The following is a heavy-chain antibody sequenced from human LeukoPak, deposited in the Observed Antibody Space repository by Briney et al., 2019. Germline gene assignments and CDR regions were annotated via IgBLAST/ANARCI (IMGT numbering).Heavy chain of an antibody. Sequence: ASVKVSCKASGGTFSSYTISWVRQAPGQGLEWMGRIIPILGIANYAQKFQGRVTITADKSTSTAYMELSSLRSEDTAVYYCARGERCSSTSCYTSAEYFQHWGQGTLVTVSS. V-gene: IGHV1-69*02. CDR1: GGTFSSYT. CDR3: ARGERCSSTSCYTSAEYFQH. D-gene: IGHD2-2*02. J-gene: IGHJ1*01. CDR2: IIPILGIA.